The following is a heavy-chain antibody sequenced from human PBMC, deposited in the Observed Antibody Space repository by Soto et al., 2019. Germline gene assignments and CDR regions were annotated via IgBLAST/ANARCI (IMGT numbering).Heavy chain of an antibody. CDR3: SITRHYHGAAFDS. Sequence: GESLKISCNGSAFTFTNYYIGWVRQMPGKGLEWMGIIYPGDSETTYSPSFQGQVTFSVDKSLNIAYLQWSSLKASDTAIYYCSITRHYHGAAFDSWATEPWSPSPQ. CDR1: AFTFTNYY. J-gene: IGHJ4*01. D-gene: IGHD3-10*01. V-gene: IGHV5-51*01. CDR2: IYPGDSET.